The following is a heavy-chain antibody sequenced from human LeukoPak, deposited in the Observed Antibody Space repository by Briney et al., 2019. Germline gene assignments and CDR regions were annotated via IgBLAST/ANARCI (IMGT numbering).Heavy chain of an antibody. CDR2: ISGSGDST. CDR1: GFTFSSYA. Sequence: GGSLRLSCAASGFTFSSYAMSWVRQAPGKGLEWVSAISGSGDSTYYADSVKGRFTISRDNAKNSVYLQMNSLRAEDTALYYCAKGRGFFEGACFDYWGRGTLVTVSS. D-gene: IGHD3-3*01. V-gene: IGHV3-23*01. CDR3: AKGRGFFEGACFDY. J-gene: IGHJ4*02.